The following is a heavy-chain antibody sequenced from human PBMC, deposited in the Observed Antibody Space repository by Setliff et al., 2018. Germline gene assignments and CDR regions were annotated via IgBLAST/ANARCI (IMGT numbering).Heavy chain of an antibody. D-gene: IGHD6-6*01. CDR1: GFTFSAYG. V-gene: IGHV3-23*01. CDR2: VYNGNDET. Sequence: GGSLRLSCVASGFTFSAYGMSWVRQAPGKGLEWVSSVYNGNDETKYADSVKGRFTISRDRSKNTVYLQMNRLRAEDTAAYYCAKRGHYSSSDGLSFDFWGQGTQVTVSS. J-gene: IGHJ4*02. CDR3: AKRGHYSSSDGLSFDF.